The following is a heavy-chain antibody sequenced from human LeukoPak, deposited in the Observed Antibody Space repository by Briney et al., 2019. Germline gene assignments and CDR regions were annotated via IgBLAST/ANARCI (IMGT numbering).Heavy chain of an antibody. V-gene: IGHV4-34*09. J-gene: IGHJ4*02. CDR2: IYYSGSA. Sequence: SETLSLTCAVYGGSFSGYCWSWIRQPPGKGLEWIGYIYYSGSAYYNPSLKSRVTISVDTSENQFSLKLSSVTAADTAVYYCARVNYGSATKEDYWGQGTLVTVSS. CDR1: GGSFSGYC. CDR3: ARVNYGSATKEDY. D-gene: IGHD3-10*01.